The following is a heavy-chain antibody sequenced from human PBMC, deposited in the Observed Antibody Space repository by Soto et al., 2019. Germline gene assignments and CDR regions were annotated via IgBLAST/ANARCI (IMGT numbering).Heavy chain of an antibody. CDR3: ARDRIQLRLGKYSFNGMDG. D-gene: IGHD3-16*01. J-gene: IGHJ6*02. Sequence: QVQLVQSGAEMRKPGSSLRVSCKASGGTFSDYAFSWVRQAPGQGLEWMGGIVPRFGSPNYAQKFGGRVTIPADTSSSTVYMALSSLRFDDTAVYFCARDRIQLRLGKYSFNGMDGWGQGTTIIVSS. V-gene: IGHV1-69*06. CDR2: IVPRFGSP. CDR1: GGTFSDYA.